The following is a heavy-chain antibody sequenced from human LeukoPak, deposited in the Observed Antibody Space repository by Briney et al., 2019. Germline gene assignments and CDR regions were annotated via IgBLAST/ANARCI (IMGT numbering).Heavy chain of an antibody. Sequence: PGGSLRLSCAASGLTFSSYSMNWVRQAPGKGLEWVSSISSSSSYIYYADSVKGRFTISRDNAKNSLYLQMNSLRAEDTAVYYCARDRPIFCSGGSCYPYYFDYWGQGTLVTVSS. D-gene: IGHD2-15*01. CDR2: ISSSSSYI. J-gene: IGHJ4*02. CDR3: ARDRPIFCSGGSCYPYYFDY. CDR1: GLTFSSYS. V-gene: IGHV3-21*04.